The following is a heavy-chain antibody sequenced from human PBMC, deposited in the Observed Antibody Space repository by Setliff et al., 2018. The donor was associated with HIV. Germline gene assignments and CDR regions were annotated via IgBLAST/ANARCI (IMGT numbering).Heavy chain of an antibody. CDR3: ARARSDWYNVRPYYFDL. J-gene: IGHJ4*02. CDR2: FMYTDIHYVNYLN. Sequence: SETLSLTCTVSGASFVGDNHWSWIRQTPERGLEWIAYFMYTDIHYVNYLNYRNPSLASRLSISVDKSKNQFSLTLSSVTAADTAVYYCARARSDWYNVRPYYFDLWGQGTPVTVSS. CDR1: GASFVGDNH. V-gene: IGHV4-30-4*01. D-gene: IGHD6-19*01.